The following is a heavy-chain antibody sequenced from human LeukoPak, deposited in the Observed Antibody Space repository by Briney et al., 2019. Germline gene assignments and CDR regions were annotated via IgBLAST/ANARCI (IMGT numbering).Heavy chain of an antibody. CDR3: AKDLLDSPNGPNWFDP. CDR2: ISGSGGST. V-gene: IGHV3-23*01. CDR1: GYTFRSYA. D-gene: IGHD1-1*01. Sequence: GGTLRLSCAASGYTFRSYAMSWVRQAPGKGLEWVSAISGSGGSTYYADSVKGRFTISRDNSKNTLYLQMNSLRAEDTAVYYCAKDLLDSPNGPNWFDPWGQGTLVTVSS. J-gene: IGHJ5*02.